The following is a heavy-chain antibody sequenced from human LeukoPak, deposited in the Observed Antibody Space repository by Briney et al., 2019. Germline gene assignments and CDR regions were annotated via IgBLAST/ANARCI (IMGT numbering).Heavy chain of an antibody. Sequence: PGGSLRLSCATSGSSFTDYWIHWVRRAPGKGLVWVSRINADGKNTPYADSVKGRFTISRDNAKNTVYLQMNGLRVEDTGVYYCARGSTTGWPDYLDYWGQGILVTVSS. CDR2: INADGKNT. CDR3: ARGSTTGWPDYLDY. CDR1: GSSFTDYW. J-gene: IGHJ4*02. V-gene: IGHV3-74*01. D-gene: IGHD2/OR15-2a*01.